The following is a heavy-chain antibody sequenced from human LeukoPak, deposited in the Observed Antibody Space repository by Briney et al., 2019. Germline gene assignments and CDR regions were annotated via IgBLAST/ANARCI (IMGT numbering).Heavy chain of an antibody. CDR1: GASIRSNY. J-gene: IGHJ4*02. V-gene: IGHV4-59*08. CDR2: ITNSGST. Sequence: SETLSLTCTVSGASIRSNYWSWIRQPPGKGLEWIGYITNSGSTAYNSSLKTRVTISLDTSNNQFSLKLTSVTAAHTAVYSCARHGGSWTFDHWGQGTLVTVSS. D-gene: IGHD3/OR15-3a*01. CDR3: ARHGGSWTFDH.